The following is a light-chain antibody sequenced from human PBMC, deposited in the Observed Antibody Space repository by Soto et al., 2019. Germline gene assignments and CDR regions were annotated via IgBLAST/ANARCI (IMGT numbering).Light chain of an antibody. CDR1: QNVRTF. Sequence: EVVLTQSPATLSLSPGERATLSCRASQNVRTFLDWYQQKPGQAPRVLIYDTSTRATGIPARFSGSGSGTDFTLTISSLEPEDSAVYYCHQRSNWWTFGQGTKVDIK. J-gene: IGKJ1*01. CDR3: HQRSNWWT. CDR2: DTS. V-gene: IGKV3-11*01.